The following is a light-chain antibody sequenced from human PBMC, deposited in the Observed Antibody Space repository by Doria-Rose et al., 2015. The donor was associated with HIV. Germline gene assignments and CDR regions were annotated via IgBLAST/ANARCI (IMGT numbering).Light chain of an antibody. CDR1: QSLLYTSKNY. CDR3: QQYYDTPS. CDR2: WAS. Sequence: VLTQSPESLGMSLGERATLNCKSNQSLLYTSKNYLAWYQQKPGQPPKLLIYWASTRQSGVPARFSGSGSGTDFTLTISSPEAEDVAVYYCQQYYDTPSFGPGTTVDIK. V-gene: IGKV4-1*01. J-gene: IGKJ3*01.